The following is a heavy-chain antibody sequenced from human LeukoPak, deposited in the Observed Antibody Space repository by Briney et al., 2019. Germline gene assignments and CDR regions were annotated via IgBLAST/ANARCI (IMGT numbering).Heavy chain of an antibody. CDR3: ARDGPCSSASCQNFDY. V-gene: IGHV1-2*02. D-gene: IGHD2-2*01. Sequence: ASVKVSCKASGYTFTYYYMHWVRQAPGHGLDWMGWTTPNSGDRILAQKFQGRLTMTRDTSISTPYLELSRLTSDDTAVYYCARDGPCSSASCQNFDYWGQGTLVTVSS. CDR1: GYTFTYYY. J-gene: IGHJ4*02. CDR2: TTPNSGDR.